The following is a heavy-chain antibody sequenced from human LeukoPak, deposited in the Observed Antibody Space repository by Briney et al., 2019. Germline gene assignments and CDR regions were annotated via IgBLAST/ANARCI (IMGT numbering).Heavy chain of an antibody. CDR3: AKDYCSSTSCSLRTLDY. D-gene: IGHD2-2*01. Sequence: PGGSLRLSCAASGFTFDDYAIHWVRQAPGKGLEWVSGISWNSGSIGYADSVKGRFTISRDNAKNSLYLQMNSLRAEDTALYYCAKDYCSSTSCSLRTLDYWGQGTLVTVSS. V-gene: IGHV3-9*01. CDR2: ISWNSGSI. J-gene: IGHJ4*02. CDR1: GFTFDDYA.